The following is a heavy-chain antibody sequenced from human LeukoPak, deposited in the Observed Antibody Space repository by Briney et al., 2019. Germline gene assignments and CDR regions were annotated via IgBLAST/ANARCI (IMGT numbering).Heavy chain of an antibody. CDR3: AKGSGVLY. D-gene: IGHD3-10*01. CDR1: GITFVDYA. CDR2: ISGSGGST. Sequence: GGPLRLSCTASGITFVDYAMSWFRQAPGKGLEWVSAISGSGGSTYYADSVKGRFTISRDNSKNTLYLQMNSLRAEDTAVYYCAKGSGVLYWGQGTLVTVSS. J-gene: IGHJ4*02. V-gene: IGHV3-23*01.